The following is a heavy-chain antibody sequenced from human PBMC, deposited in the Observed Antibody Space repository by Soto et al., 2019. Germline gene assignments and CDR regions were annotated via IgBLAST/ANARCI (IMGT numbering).Heavy chain of an antibody. CDR2: IYYSGST. D-gene: IGHD2-2*01. J-gene: IGHJ4*02. Sequence: SETLSLTCTVSGGSISSYYWSWIRQPPGKGLEWIGYIYYSGSTNYNPSLKSRVTISVDTSKNLFSLKLSSVTAADTAVYYCARANSPYCSSTSCLYYFDYWGQGTLVTVS. V-gene: IGHV4-59*01. CDR1: GGSISSYY. CDR3: ARANSPYCSSTSCLYYFDY.